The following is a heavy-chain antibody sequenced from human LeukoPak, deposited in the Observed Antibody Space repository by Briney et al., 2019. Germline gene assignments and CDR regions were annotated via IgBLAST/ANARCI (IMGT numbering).Heavy chain of an antibody. V-gene: IGHV3-23*01. CDR1: GFSFRNYA. Sequence: GGSLRLSCAASGFSFRNYAMSWVRQAPGKGLEWVSSISGSGISTCYADSLKGRFTISRDNFKSTLFLQLNSLRAEDTAVYYCAKDLRGYDMDFDYWGQGTLVTVSS. D-gene: IGHD5-12*01. CDR3: AKDLRGYDMDFDY. CDR2: ISGSGIST. J-gene: IGHJ4*02.